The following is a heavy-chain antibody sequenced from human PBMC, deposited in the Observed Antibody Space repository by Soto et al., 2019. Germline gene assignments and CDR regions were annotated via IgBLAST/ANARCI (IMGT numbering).Heavy chain of an antibody. D-gene: IGHD6-13*01. CDR3: AGQPTPQYYYYYGMDV. J-gene: IGHJ6*02. V-gene: IGHV4-31*03. CDR2: IDYSGST. CDR1: GGSISSGGYY. Sequence: PSETLSLTCTVSGGSISSGGYYWSWIRQHPGKGLECIGYIDYSGSTSYNPSLKSRVTISVDTSKNQCSLKLSSVTAADTAVYYFAGQPTPQYYYYYGMDVWGQGTTVTVSS.